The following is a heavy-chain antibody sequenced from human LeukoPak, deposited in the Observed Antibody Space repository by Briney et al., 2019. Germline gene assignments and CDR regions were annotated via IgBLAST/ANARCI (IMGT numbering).Heavy chain of an antibody. V-gene: IGHV3-21*01. CDR1: GFTFSSYS. Sequence: PGGSLRLSCAASGFTFSSYSMNWVRQAPGKGLEWVSSISSSSSYIYYADSVKGRFTISRDNSKNTLYLQMNSLRAEDTAVYYCAKEAVPQWLARRDYFDYWGQGTLVTVSS. D-gene: IGHD6-19*01. CDR3: AKEAVPQWLARRDYFDY. J-gene: IGHJ4*02. CDR2: ISSSSSYI.